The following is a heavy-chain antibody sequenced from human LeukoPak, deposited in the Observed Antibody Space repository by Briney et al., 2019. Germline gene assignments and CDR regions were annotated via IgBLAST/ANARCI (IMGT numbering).Heavy chain of an antibody. J-gene: IGHJ4*02. Sequence: GGSLRLSCAASGFTFSTYSMTWVRQAPGKGLEWVSHISSSSSTMYYADSVKGRFTISRDNAKNSLYLQMNSPRDEDTAVYYCARGAIAAGGTLVYWGQGTLVTVSS. V-gene: IGHV3-48*02. CDR3: ARGAIAAGGTLVY. CDR2: ISSSSSTM. D-gene: IGHD6-13*01. CDR1: GFTFSTYS.